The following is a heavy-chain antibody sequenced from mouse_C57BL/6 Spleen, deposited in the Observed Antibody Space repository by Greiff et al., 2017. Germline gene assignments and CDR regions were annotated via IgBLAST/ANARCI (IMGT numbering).Heavy chain of an antibody. J-gene: IGHJ3*01. CDR3: ARGGYYDGSSSWFAY. CDR2: ISSGSSTI. V-gene: IGHV5-17*01. D-gene: IGHD1-1*01. CDR1: GFTFSDYG. Sequence: DVMLVESGGGLVKPGGSLKLSCAASGFTFSDYGMHWVRQAPEKGLEWVAYISSGSSTIYYADTVKGGFTISRDNATNTLFLQMTSLRSEDTAMYYCARGGYYDGSSSWFAYWGQGTLVTVSA.